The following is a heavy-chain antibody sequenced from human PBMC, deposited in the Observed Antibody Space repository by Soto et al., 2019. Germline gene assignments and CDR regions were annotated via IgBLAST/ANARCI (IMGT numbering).Heavy chain of an antibody. D-gene: IGHD3-22*01. J-gene: IGHJ4*02. CDR1: GFTFSNYA. CDR3: AKSRDSDSSGDLYDF. V-gene: IGHV3-23*01. Sequence: EVQVLESGGGLVQPGGSLRLSCAASGFTFSNYAMSWVRQAPGKGLEWVSGIGGRATSAYYVDSVKGRFAISRDNSYNMRFLHLNSLRAEDTAVYYCAKSRDSDSSGDLYDFWGQGTLGSVSS. CDR2: IGGRATSA.